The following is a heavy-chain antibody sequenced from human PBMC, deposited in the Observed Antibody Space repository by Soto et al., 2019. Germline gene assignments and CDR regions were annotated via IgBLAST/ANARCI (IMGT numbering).Heavy chain of an antibody. V-gene: IGHV1-69*01. Sequence: QVQLVQSGAEVKRAGSSVKVSCKASGGSVNSHAVSWVRQAPGQGLEWMGGIIPLFGTPTYAQKFQAGVTISADDSTSTVYLDLSSLKSEDTAVYYCVRSRNVAEFNDYGGNYHGFDIWGQGTMVTVSS. CDR2: IIPLFGTP. J-gene: IGHJ3*02. D-gene: IGHD4-17*01. CDR1: GGSVNSHA. CDR3: VRSRNVAEFNDYGGNYHGFDI.